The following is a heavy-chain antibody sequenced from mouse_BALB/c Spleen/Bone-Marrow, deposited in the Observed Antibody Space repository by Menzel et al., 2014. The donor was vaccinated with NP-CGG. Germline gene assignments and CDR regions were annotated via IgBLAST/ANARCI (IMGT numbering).Heavy chain of an antibody. J-gene: IGHJ2*01. Sequence: QVQLKESGAELVRPGPSVSVSCKASGYAFSDYFMERLKRRPRQGLQGFVVINPGSGSTNQNEKFKDKATLTADTSSNTAFHERNNLASSDSAVYLWAKKDGYLNCLGRGSPLTGTS. D-gene: IGHD2-3*01. CDR2: INPGSGST. V-gene: IGHV1-54*01. CDR1: GYAFSDYF. CDR3: AKKDGYLNC.